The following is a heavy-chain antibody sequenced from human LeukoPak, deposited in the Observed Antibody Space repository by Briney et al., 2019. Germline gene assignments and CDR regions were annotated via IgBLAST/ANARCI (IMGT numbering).Heavy chain of an antibody. J-gene: IGHJ4*02. Sequence: GGSLRLSCGASEFAFSDFYMTWIRQAPGKGLEWVSYISSSSSHTNYADSVKGRFTISRDNAKNSLYLQLNSLRAEDTAVYYCARASASYFDYWGQGTLVTVSS. V-gene: IGHV3-11*06. CDR3: ARASASYFDY. CDR1: EFAFSDFY. CDR2: ISSSSSHT.